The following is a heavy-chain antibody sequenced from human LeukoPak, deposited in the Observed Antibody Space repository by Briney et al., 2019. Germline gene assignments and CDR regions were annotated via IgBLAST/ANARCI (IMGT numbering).Heavy chain of an antibody. D-gene: IGHD1-26*01. V-gene: IGHV1-18*01. Sequence: EASVKVSCKASGYTFTSYGISWVRQAPGQGLEWMGWISAYNGNTNYAQKLQGRVTMTTDTSTSTAYMELRSLRSDDTAVYYCAVTLVGATSPGYWGQGTLVTVSS. CDR2: ISAYNGNT. CDR1: GYTFTSYG. J-gene: IGHJ4*02. CDR3: AVTLVGATSPGY.